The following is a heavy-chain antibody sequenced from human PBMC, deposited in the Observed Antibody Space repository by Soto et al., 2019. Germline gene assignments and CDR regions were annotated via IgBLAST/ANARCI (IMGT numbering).Heavy chain of an antibody. CDR1: GGSISSSSYY. V-gene: IGHV4-39*01. CDR2: IYYSGST. J-gene: IGHJ4*02. D-gene: IGHD4-17*01. CDR3: ATPPTTVTRSYYFDY. Sequence: SETLSLTCTVSGGSISSSSYYWGWIRQPPGKGLEWIGSIYYSGSTYYNPSLKSRVTISVDTSKNQFSLKLSSVTAADTAVYYCATPPTTVTRSYYFDYWGQGNLVTVSS.